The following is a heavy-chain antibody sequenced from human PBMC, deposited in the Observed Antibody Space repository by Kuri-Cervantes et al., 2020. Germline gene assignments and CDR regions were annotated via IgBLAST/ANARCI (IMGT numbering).Heavy chain of an antibody. D-gene: IGHD1-1*01. CDR2: INPNSGGT. V-gene: IGHV1-2*04. CDR1: GYTFTGYY. J-gene: IGHJ4*02. CDR3: ARAMRLERPHFDY. Sequence: ASVKVSCKASGYTFTGYYMHWVRQAPGQGLEWMGWINPNSGGTNYAQKFQGWVTMTRDTSISTAYMELSRLRSDDTAVYYCARAMRLERPHFDYWGQGTLVTVSS.